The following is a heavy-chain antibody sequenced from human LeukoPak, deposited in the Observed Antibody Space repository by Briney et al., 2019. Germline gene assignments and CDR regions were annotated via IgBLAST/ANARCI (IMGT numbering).Heavy chain of an antibody. CDR3: AKGVKHIVVLTAQHYFDY. V-gene: IGHV3-30*18. D-gene: IGHD2-21*02. Sequence: PGRSLRLSCAASGFTSSSYGMHWVRQAPGKGLEWVAVISYDGSTKYYADSVKGRFTISRDNSKNTLYLQMNSLRAEDTAVYYCAKGVKHIVVLTAQHYFDYWGQGTLVTVSS. CDR2: ISYDGSTK. J-gene: IGHJ4*02. CDR1: GFTSSSYG.